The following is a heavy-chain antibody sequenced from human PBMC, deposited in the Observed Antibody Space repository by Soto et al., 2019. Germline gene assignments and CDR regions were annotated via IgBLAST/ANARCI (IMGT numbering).Heavy chain of an antibody. CDR3: ARGYCSSTSCYADYYYYYMDV. Sequence: ASVKVSCKASGYTFTSYAMHWVRQAPGQRLEWMGWINAGNGNTKYSQKFQGRVTITRDTSASTAYMELSSLRSEDTAVYYCARGYCSSTSCYADYYYYYMDVWGKGTTVTVSS. CDR1: GYTFTSYA. V-gene: IGHV1-3*01. D-gene: IGHD2-2*01. J-gene: IGHJ6*03. CDR2: INAGNGNT.